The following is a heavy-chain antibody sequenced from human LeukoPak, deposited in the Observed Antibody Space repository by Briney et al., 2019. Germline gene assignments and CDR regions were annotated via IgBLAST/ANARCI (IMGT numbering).Heavy chain of an antibody. CDR2: IKPDGREK. D-gene: IGHD5-24*01. CDR3: ATMASNVFEY. V-gene: IGHV3-7*03. CDR1: GSTLSNYW. J-gene: IGHJ4*02. Sequence: GGSLRLSCEASGSTLSNYWITWVRQAPGKGLEWVANIKPDGREKYYMPSVKGRFTISRDSAKNSFYLQMNCLRAEDTAVYYCATMASNVFEYWGQGTLVTVSS.